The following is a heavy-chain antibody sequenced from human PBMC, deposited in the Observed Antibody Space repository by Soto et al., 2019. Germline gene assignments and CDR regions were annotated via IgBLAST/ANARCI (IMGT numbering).Heavy chain of an antibody. V-gene: IGHV3-30*18. CDR3: AKGTAVARHRFAY. CDR1: GFTFSDFG. CDR2: ISADGSDK. D-gene: IGHD6-19*01. Sequence: QVQLVESGGGVVQPARSLRLSCATSGFTFSDFGMHWVRQAPGKGLEWVAAISADGSDKYYLGSVQGRFTISRDNTKNALDLQVNSLRTEDTAVYYCAKGTAVARHRFAYWGQGTLVTVSS. J-gene: IGHJ4*02.